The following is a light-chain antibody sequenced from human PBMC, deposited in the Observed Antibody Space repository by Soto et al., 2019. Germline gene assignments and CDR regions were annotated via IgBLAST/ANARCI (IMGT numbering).Light chain of an antibody. CDR2: KAT. CDR3: QQYNSYSRT. J-gene: IGKJ1*01. Sequence: DIQMTQSPSTLSASVGDRVTITCRANQSISTWLAWYQQEPGKAPKLLIYKATHLDSGVPSRFSGSGSGAEFTRNISSLQPDDFATYYCQQYNSYSRTFGQGTKVEIK. V-gene: IGKV1-5*03. CDR1: QSISTW.